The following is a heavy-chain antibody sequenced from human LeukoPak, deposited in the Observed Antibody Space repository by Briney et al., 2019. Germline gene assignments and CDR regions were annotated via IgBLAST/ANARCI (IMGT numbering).Heavy chain of an antibody. V-gene: IGHV1-69*04. J-gene: IGHJ6*02. D-gene: IGHD3-3*01. Sequence: GSSVKVSCKASGGTFSSYAISWVRQAPGQGLEWMGRIIPILGIANYAQKFQGRVTITADKSTSTAYMELSSLRSEDTAVYYCVRDSPRADFWSRHYYYGMDVWGQGTTVTVSS. CDR1: GGTFSSYA. CDR3: VRDSPRADFWSRHYYYGMDV. CDR2: IIPILGIA.